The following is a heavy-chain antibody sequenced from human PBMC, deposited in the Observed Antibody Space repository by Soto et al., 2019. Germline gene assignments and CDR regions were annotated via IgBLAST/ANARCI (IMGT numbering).Heavy chain of an antibody. D-gene: IGHD1-26*01. CDR3: ARDPVGVTHFDF. CDR1: DSISTYY. J-gene: IGHJ4*02. CDR2: IYYLGRT. Sequence: SETLSLTCTVDSISTYYWNWIRQPPGKGLEWIGYIYYLGRTNYNSSLKSRITMSIDTSKNQFSLKLSSVTAADTAIYYCARDPVGVTHFDFWGQGAPVTVSS. V-gene: IGHV4-59*01.